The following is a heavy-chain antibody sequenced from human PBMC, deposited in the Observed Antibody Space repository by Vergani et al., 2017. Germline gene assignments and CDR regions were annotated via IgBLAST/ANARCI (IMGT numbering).Heavy chain of an antibody. Sequence: QVQLVQSGAEVKKPGSSVKVSCKASGGTFSSYAISWARQAPGQGLEWMGGIIPIFGTANYAQKFQGRVTITADESTSTAYMELSSLRSEDTAVYYCARPILNYYDSSGYDYYYYMDVWGKGTTVTVSS. J-gene: IGHJ6*03. CDR3: ARPILNYYDSSGYDYYYYMDV. CDR2: IIPIFGTA. V-gene: IGHV1-69*01. D-gene: IGHD3-22*01. CDR1: GGTFSSYA.